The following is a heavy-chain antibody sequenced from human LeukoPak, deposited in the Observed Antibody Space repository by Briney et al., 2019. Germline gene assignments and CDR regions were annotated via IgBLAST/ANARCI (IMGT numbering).Heavy chain of an antibody. CDR2: ISGSGGST. D-gene: IGHD1-14*01. CDR1: GFTISSYA. V-gene: IGHV3-23*01. J-gene: IGHJ4*02. Sequence: PGGSLRLSCAASGFTISSYAMSWVRQAPGKGLEWVSAISGSGGSTYYAYSVKGRFTISRDNSKNTLCLQMNNLRAEDTAVYSCAKDYNNGFDYWGQGALVTVSS. CDR3: AKDYNNGFDY.